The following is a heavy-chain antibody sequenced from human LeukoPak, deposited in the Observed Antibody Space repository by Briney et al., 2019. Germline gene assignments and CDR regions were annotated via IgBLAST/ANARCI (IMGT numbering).Heavy chain of an antibody. CDR3: AKDSVMITFGGVIVIGGLDY. J-gene: IGHJ4*02. V-gene: IGHV3-30*18. CDR2: ISYDGSNK. CDR1: GFTFSSYG. Sequence: GGSLRLSCAASGFTFSSYGMHWVRQAPDKGLEWVAVISYDGSNKYYADSVKGRFTISRDNSKNTLYLQMNSLRAEDTAVYYCAKDSVMITFGGVIVIGGLDYWGQGTLVTVSS. D-gene: IGHD3-16*02.